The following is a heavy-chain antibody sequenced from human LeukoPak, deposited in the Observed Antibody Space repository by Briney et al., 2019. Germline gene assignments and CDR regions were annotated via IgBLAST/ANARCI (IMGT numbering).Heavy chain of an antibody. D-gene: IGHD3-22*01. CDR2: IYYNGIT. CDR1: GGSITTYY. CDR3: ARVSHFDSSGYSP. V-gene: IGHV4-59*01. J-gene: IGHJ4*02. Sequence: SETLSLTCTVSGGSITTYYWSWIRQPPGKGLEWIGFIYYNGITNYNPSLKSRVTISVVTSKNQFSLKLSSATAADTAVYYCARVSHFDSSGYSPWGQGTLVTVSS.